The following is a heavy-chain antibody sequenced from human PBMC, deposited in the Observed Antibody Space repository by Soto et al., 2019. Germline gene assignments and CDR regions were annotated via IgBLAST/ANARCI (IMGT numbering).Heavy chain of an antibody. Sequence: PSETLSLTCSVSGGSISSYYWSWIRQPPGKGLEWIGYIYYSGSTDYNPSLKSRVTISVDTSKNQFSLRLISVTAADTAVYYCARGYGSGSYQRYYFGYWGQGALVTVS. D-gene: IGHD3-10*01. CDR2: IYYSGST. V-gene: IGHV4-59*01. CDR3: ARGYGSGSYQRYYFGY. CDR1: GGSISSYY. J-gene: IGHJ4*02.